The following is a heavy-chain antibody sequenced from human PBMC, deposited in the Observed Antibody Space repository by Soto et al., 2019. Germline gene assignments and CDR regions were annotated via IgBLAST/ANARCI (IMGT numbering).Heavy chain of an antibody. CDR1: GFTFSDAW. V-gene: IGHV3-15*01. J-gene: IGHJ1*01. D-gene: IGHD3-3*01. CDR2: IKSKAEGRTT. Sequence: GGSLRLSCGVSGFTFSDAWMSWVRQAPGKGLEWVGRIKSKAEGRTTDFAASVKGRFSISGDDSKNMLYLQMNNLQTEDTAVYFCTTDNMFGATSPQFHHWGQGTLVTVSS. CDR3: TTDNMFGATSPQFHH.